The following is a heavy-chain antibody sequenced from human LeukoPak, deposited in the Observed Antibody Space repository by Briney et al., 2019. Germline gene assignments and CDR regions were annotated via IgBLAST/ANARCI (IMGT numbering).Heavy chain of an antibody. J-gene: IGHJ4*02. V-gene: IGHV4-4*09. CDR2: IYSNGDT. CDR3: AKTARVPYY. Sequence: SETLSLTCTVSGDTITSTYWSWIRQPPGKGLEYLGYIYSNGDTNYNPSLRGRLTLSLDMSKNQFSLKLTSVTAADTAVYFCAKTARVPYYWGQGILVTVSS. D-gene: IGHD3-16*01. CDR1: GDTITSTY.